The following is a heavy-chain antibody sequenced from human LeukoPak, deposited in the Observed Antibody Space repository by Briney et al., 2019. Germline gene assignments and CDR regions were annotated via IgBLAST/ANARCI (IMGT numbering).Heavy chain of an antibody. D-gene: IGHD5-18*01. Sequence: GESLRLSCAASGFTFTTYWMSWVRQAPGKGLEWVANIKQDGNEKYYVDSVKGRFTISRDNSKNTLYLQMNSLRAEDTAVYYCAKGPMDTAMVILDYWGQGTLVTVSS. CDR3: AKGPMDTAMVILDY. J-gene: IGHJ4*02. V-gene: IGHV3-7*01. CDR1: GFTFTTYW. CDR2: IKQDGNEK.